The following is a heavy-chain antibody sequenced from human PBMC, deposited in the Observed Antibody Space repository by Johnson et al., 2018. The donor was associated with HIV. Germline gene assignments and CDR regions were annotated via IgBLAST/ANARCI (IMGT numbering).Heavy chain of an antibody. V-gene: IGHV3-30*04. J-gene: IGHJ3*02. CDR3: ARMVGGEAFDI. CDR1: GFTFSSYA. D-gene: IGHD1-26*01. CDR2: MWYDGSNK. Sequence: QVQLVESGGGVVQPGRSLRLSCAASGFTFSSYAMHWVRQAPGKGLEWVAVMWYDGSNKYYADSVKGRFTISRDNAKNSLYLQMNSLRAEDTAVYYCARMVGGEAFDIWGQGTMVTVSS.